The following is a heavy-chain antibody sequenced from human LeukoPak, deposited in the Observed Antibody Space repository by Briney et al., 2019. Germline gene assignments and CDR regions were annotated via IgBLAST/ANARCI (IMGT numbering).Heavy chain of an antibody. CDR1: GFTFSGYA. V-gene: IGHV3-30-3*01. CDR3: ARDGDRCSSQYYFDY. CDR2: ISDDGSNT. Sequence: TGGSLRLSCAASGFTFSGYAMHWVRQAAGKGLEWEAVISDDGSNTYYADYVKGRFTISRDNSKNTLYLQMNSLRAEDTAVYYCARDGDRCSSQYYFDYWGQGTLVTVSS. J-gene: IGHJ4*02. D-gene: IGHD6-13*01.